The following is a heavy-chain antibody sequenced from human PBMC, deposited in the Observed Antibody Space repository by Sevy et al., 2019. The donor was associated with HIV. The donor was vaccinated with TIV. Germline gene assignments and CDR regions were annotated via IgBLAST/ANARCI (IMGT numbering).Heavy chain of an antibody. CDR1: GISISSHW. CDR3: ARAMGV. Sequence: EGSLRLSCVGSGISISSHWMNWVHQSPGKGLEWVANINQDGSEIYYVDSVKGRFTISRDNAKNSGYLQMHFLRVEDSGVYYCARAMGVWGQGTTVTVSS. V-gene: IGHV3-7*01. CDR2: INQDGSEI. J-gene: IGHJ6*02.